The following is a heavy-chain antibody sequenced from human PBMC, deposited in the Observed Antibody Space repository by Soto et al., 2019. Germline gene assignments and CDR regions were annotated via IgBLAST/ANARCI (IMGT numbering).Heavy chain of an antibody. V-gene: IGHV1-18*04. CDR2: ISAYNGNT. CDR3: AREGSHSYGYDYYYYGMDV. J-gene: IGHJ6*02. Sequence: ASVKVSCKASGYTFTSYGISWVRQAPGQGLEWMGWISAYNGNTNYAQKLQGRVTMTTDTSTSTAYMELRSLRSDDTAVYYCAREGSHSYGYDYYYYGMDVSGPGTTLTV. CDR1: GYTFTSYG. D-gene: IGHD5-18*01.